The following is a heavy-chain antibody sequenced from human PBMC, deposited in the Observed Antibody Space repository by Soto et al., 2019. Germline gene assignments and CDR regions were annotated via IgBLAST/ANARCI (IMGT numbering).Heavy chain of an antibody. CDR1: GFTFSDYY. Sequence: PGGSLRLSCAASGFTFSDYYMSWIRQAPGKGLEWVSYISSSGSTIYYADSVKGRFTISRDNAKNSLYLQMDSLRAEDTAVYYCARVYLAAGMDSWFDPWGQGTLVTAPQ. CDR3: ARVYLAAGMDSWFDP. J-gene: IGHJ5*02. CDR2: ISSSGSTI. D-gene: IGHD6-13*01. V-gene: IGHV3-11*01.